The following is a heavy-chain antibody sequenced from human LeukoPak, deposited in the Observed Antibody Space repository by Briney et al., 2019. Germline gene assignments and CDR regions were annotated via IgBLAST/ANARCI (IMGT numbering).Heavy chain of an antibody. D-gene: IGHD1-26*01. CDR1: GITVSTNY. Sequence: GGSLRLSCAASGITVSTNYMSWVRQAPGKGLEWVSIIYSGGGTYYADSVKGRFTISRENSKNTLWLQMNSLRAEDTAVYYCAKNRGAGSHYYYHMNVWGKGTTVTVSS. J-gene: IGHJ6*03. V-gene: IGHV3-66*01. CDR3: AKNRGAGSHYYYHMNV. CDR2: IYSGGGT.